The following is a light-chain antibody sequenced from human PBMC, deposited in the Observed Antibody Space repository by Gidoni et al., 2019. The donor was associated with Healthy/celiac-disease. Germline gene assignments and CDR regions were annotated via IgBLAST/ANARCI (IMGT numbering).Light chain of an antibody. J-gene: IGKJ4*01. CDR2: GAS. CDR1: QSVSSN. V-gene: IGKV3-15*01. Sequence: DIVMTQSPATLSVAPGERATLSCRASQSVSSNLAWYQQKPGQAPRRLIYGASTRATGSPARFSGSGSGTEFTLTISSLQSEDFAVYYCQQYNNWPTLTFGGGTKVEIK. CDR3: QQYNNWPTLT.